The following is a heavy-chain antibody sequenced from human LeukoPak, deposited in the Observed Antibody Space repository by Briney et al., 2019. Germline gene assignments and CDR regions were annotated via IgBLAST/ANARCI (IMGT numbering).Heavy chain of an antibody. D-gene: IGHD5-18*01. J-gene: IGHJ4*02. CDR1: GFTFSSYA. Sequence: GGSLRLSCAASGFTFSSYAMHWVRQAPGKGLEYVSAISSNGGSTYYANSVKGRFTISRDNSKNTLYLQMGSLRAEDMAVYYCARARGYSYGYAIDYWGQGTLVTVSS. CDR2: ISSNGGST. V-gene: IGHV3-64*01. CDR3: ARARGYSYGYAIDY.